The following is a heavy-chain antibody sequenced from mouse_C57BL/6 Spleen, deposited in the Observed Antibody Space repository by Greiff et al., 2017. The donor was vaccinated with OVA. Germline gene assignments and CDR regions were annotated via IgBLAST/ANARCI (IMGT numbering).Heavy chain of an antibody. V-gene: IGHV3-6*01. D-gene: IGHD2-3*01. CDR3: ARENDGYSWDY. CDR2: ISYDGSN. Sequence: EVQLVESGPGLVKPSQSLSLTCSVTGYSITSGYYWNWIRQFPGNKLEWMGYISYDGSNNYNPSLTNRISITRDTSKNQFFLKLNSVTTEDTATYYCARENDGYSWDYWGQGTTLTVSS. J-gene: IGHJ2*01. CDR1: GYSITSGYY.